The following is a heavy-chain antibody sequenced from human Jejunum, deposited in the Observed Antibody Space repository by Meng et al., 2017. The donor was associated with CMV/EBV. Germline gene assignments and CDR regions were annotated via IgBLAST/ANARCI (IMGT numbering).Heavy chain of an antibody. Sequence: VSGFTFSSDLMHWVRQVPGKELVWVSRISNDGRTTNYADYVKGRFTVSRDNANNILYLHMNSLRAEDTALYYCARGRYGKYGYLDYWGQGTLVTVSS. D-gene: IGHD3-10*01. J-gene: IGHJ4*02. CDR1: GFTFSSDL. V-gene: IGHV3-74*01. CDR2: ISNDGRTT. CDR3: ARGRYGKYGYLDY.